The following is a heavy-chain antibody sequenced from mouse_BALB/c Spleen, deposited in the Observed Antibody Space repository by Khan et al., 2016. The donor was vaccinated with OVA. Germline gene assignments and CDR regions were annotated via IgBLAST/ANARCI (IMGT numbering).Heavy chain of an antibody. CDR3: ARVYFGYVDY. J-gene: IGHJ2*01. CDR2: ISSGGSLT. D-gene: IGHD2-3*01. V-gene: IGHV5-9-3*01. Sequence: EVELVESGGGLVKPGGSLKFSCEASGFTFSSYAMSWVRQTPEKRLEWVATISSGGSLTYYPDSVQGRFPISRDNGKNTLYLPMSSLRSEDTAMYYCARVYFGYVDYWGQGTTLTVSS. CDR1: GFTFSSYA.